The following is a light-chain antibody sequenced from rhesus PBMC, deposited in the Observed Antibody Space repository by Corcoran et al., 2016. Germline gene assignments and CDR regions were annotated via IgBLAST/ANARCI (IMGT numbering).Light chain of an antibody. Sequence: DIQLTQSPSSLSASVGDRVTISCRASQGISNYVAWYQQKPGKVSKLLIHDASKLHIGVPSRFSGSGYGTDFTLTISSLQPEDFAVYFCQQRNYYPLTFGGGTKVEI. J-gene: IGKJ4*01. CDR2: DAS. CDR3: QQRNYYPLT. CDR1: QGISNY. V-gene: IGKV1-38*01.